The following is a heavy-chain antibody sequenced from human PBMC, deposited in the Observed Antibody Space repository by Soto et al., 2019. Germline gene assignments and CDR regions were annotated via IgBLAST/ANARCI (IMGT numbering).Heavy chain of an antibody. CDR2: MHYSGST. V-gene: IGHV4-59*08. D-gene: IGHD3-9*01. CDR1: GGSISSYY. CDR3: ARLEGLATISYYFDF. Sequence: PSETLSLTCTVSGGSISSYYWSWIRQPPGKGLEWIGYMHYSGSTNYNPSLKSRVTISVDTSKNQFSLKLNSVTAADSAVYFCARLEGLATISYYFDFWGPGALVTVSS. J-gene: IGHJ4*02.